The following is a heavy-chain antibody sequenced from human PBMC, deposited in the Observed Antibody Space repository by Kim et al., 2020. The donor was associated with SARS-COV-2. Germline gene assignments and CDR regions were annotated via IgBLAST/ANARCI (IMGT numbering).Heavy chain of an antibody. CDR1: GFTFSSYA. Sequence: GGSLRLSCAASGFTFSSYAMSWVRQAPGKGLEWVSAISGSGGRKYYADSVKGRFTISRDNSKNTLYLQMNSLRAEDTAVYYCAKDTATMVRGDILLGVYYYSLDDWGQVTTVTVSS. CDR2: ISGSGGRK. CDR3: AKDTATMVRGDILLGVYYYSLDD. V-gene: IGHV3-23*01. D-gene: IGHD3-10*01. J-gene: IGHJ6*02.